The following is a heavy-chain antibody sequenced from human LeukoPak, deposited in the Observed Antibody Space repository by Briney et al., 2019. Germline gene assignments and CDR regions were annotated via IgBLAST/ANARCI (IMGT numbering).Heavy chain of an antibody. J-gene: IGHJ4*02. Sequence: GGSLRLSCAASGFTFSHYYMSWIRQAPGRGLEWVSYISTGSTYTDYAASVKGRFTISRDNAKNSLYLQMNILGAEDTAVYYCAKGGPDYNKFDSWGQGTPVTVSS. V-gene: IGHV3-11*06. CDR1: GFTFSHYY. CDR3: AKGGPDYNKFDS. D-gene: IGHD4-11*01. CDR2: ISTGSTYT.